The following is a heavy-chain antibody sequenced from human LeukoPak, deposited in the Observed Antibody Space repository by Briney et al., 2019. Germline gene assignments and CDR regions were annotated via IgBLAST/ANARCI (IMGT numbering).Heavy chain of an antibody. CDR2: IYTSGST. J-gene: IGHJ6*03. CDR3: ASGEISRTSHTYYYYMDV. Sequence: TSETLSLTCTVSGGSISSGSYYWSWIRQPAGKGLEWIGRIYTSGSTNYNPSLKSRVTISVDTSKNQFSLKLSSVAAADTAVYYCASGEISRTSHTYYYYMDVWGKGTTVTVSS. D-gene: IGHD3-10*01. CDR1: GGSISSGSYY. V-gene: IGHV4-61*02.